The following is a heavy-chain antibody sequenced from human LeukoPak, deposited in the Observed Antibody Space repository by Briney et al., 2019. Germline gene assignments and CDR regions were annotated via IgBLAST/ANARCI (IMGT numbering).Heavy chain of an antibody. CDR2: IYYSGST. CDR3: ARRGYSSSWYYFDY. D-gene: IGHD6-13*01. V-gene: IGHV4-59*08. J-gene: IGHJ4*02. Sequence: SETLSLTCTVSGGSISSYYWSWIRQPPGKGLEWIGYIYYSGSTNYNPSLKSRVTISVDTSKNQFSLKLSSVTAADTAAYYCARRGYSSSWYYFDYWGQGTLVTVSS. CDR1: GGSISSYY.